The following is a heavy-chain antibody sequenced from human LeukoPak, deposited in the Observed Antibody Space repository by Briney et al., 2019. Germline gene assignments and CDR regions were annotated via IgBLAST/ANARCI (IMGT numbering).Heavy chain of an antibody. V-gene: IGHV3-23*01. J-gene: IGHJ1*01. CDR1: GFTFSSYA. Sequence: PGGSLRLSCAASGFTFSSYAMSWVRQAPGKGLEWVSAISGSGGSTYYADSVKGRSTISRDNSKNTLYLQMNSLRAEDTAVYYCAKDRWDIVVVVAATDEYFQQWGQGTLVTVSS. D-gene: IGHD2-15*01. CDR2: ISGSGGST. CDR3: AKDRWDIVVVVAATDEYFQQ.